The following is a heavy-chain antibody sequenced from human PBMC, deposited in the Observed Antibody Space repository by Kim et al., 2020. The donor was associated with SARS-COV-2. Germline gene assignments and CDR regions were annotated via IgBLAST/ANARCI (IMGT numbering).Heavy chain of an antibody. V-gene: IGHV4-39*01. Sequence: SETLSLTCAVTGGSISSSFNYWVWIRQPPGKGLEWIGSVYHSGTTYDSPSLKSRVTVSVDTSKNVFSLKVTSGTAADTAVYFGARPPHDSSGYVYCWGQGVLVTVSS. D-gene: IGHD3-22*01. CDR3: ARPPHDSSGYVYC. CDR2: VYHSGTT. CDR1: GGSISSSFNY. J-gene: IGHJ4*02.